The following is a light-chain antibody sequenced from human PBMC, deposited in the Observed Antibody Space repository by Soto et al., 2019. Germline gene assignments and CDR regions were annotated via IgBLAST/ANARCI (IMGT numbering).Light chain of an antibody. CDR1: QGISHF. V-gene: IGKV1-17*03. Sequence: DIQLTQSPSSLSASVGDRVAITCRASQGISHFLAWFQQKPGKVPKRLIYAASSLQSGVPSRFSGSGSGTEFTLTISSLQPEDSATYYCLQHNSYPLTFGGGTKVEIK. CDR3: LQHNSYPLT. J-gene: IGKJ4*01. CDR2: AAS.